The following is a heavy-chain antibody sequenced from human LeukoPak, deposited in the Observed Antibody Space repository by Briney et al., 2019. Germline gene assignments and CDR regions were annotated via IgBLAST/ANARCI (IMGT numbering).Heavy chain of an antibody. J-gene: IGHJ4*02. Sequence: SETLSLTCTVSGYSISSGYYWGWIRQPPGKGLEWIGSIYHSGSTYHNPSLKSRVTISVDTSKNQFSLKLSSVTAADTAVYYCARGVEQPPRVYYFDYWGQGTLVTVSS. CDR2: IYHSGST. D-gene: IGHD6-13*01. V-gene: IGHV4-38-2*02. CDR1: GYSISSGYY. CDR3: ARGVEQPPRVYYFDY.